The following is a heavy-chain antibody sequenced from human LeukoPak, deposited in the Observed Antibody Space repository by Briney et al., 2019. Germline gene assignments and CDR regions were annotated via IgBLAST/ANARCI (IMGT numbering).Heavy chain of an antibody. V-gene: IGHV3-15*01. CDR2: IKSKADGGTA. J-gene: IGHJ4*02. CDR1: GFTVSQAW. D-gene: IGHD3-22*01. Sequence: PGGSLRLSCAASGFTVSQAWMTWVRRAPGKGLEWVGRIKSKADGGTADYAAPVKGRFTISRDDSKNMVYLQMNSLVIDDTAVYYCIFDSSGYFHFHYWGQGTLVTVSS. CDR3: IFDSSGYFHFHY.